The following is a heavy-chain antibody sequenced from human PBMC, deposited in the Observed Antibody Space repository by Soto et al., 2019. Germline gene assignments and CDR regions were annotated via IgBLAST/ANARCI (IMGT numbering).Heavy chain of an antibody. Sequence: ASVKVSCKASGYTFTSYAMHWVRQAPGQRLEWMGWINAGNGNTKYSQKFQGRVTITRDTSASTTYMELSSLRSEDTAVYYCARDHEEVWLETPGYSGSYLFDYWGQGTLVTVSS. CDR3: ARDHEEVWLETPGYSGSYLFDY. D-gene: IGHD1-26*01. V-gene: IGHV1-3*01. CDR1: GYTFTSYA. J-gene: IGHJ4*02. CDR2: INAGNGNT.